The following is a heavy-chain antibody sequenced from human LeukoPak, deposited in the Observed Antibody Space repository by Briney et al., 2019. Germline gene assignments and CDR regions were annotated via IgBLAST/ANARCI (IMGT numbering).Heavy chain of an antibody. CDR1: GGYISSQY. CDR2: IYYNGNT. V-gene: IGHV4-59*11. J-gene: IGHJ4*02. CDR3: ARDPNYLFDY. Sequence: SETLSLTCTVSGGYISSQYWSWIRQPPGKGLEWIGYIYYNGNTDYNPSLKSRVTISVDTSKNQFSLKLTSVTAADTAVYYCARDPNYLFDYWGQGTLVTVSS. D-gene: IGHD5-24*01.